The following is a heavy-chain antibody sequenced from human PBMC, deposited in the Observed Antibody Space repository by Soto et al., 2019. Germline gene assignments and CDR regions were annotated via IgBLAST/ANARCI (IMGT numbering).Heavy chain of an antibody. J-gene: IGHJ4*02. Sequence: ASVKVSCKASGDTFTRHGLTWVRQAPGQGPEWMGWITVGSGNTHYAQKFQGRASMTTDTSTSTAYMELWSLRSDDTAVYYRARPSSYGSYYYFDLWGQGTPVTVSS. D-gene: IGHD1-26*01. V-gene: IGHV1-18*04. CDR1: GDTFTRHG. CDR3: ARPSSYGSYYYFDL. CDR2: ITVGSGNT.